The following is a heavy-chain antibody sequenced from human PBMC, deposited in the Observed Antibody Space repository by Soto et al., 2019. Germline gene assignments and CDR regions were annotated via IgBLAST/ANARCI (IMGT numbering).Heavy chain of an antibody. J-gene: IGHJ6*02. V-gene: IGHV1-69*01. D-gene: IGHD2-8*01. CDR2: IIPIFGTA. CDR1: GGTFSSYA. Sequence: QVQLVQSGAEVKKPGSSVKVSCKASGGTFSSYAISWVRQAPGQGLEWMGGIIPIFGTANYAQKFQGRVTITADESTSTAYIELSSLRSEDTAVYYCATRYCTNGVCYTRARWLLLQWDVWGQGTTVTVSS. CDR3: ATRYCTNGVCYTRARWLLLQWDV.